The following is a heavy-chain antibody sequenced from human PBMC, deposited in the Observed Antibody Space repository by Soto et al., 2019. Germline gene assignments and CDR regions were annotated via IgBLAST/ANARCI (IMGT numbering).Heavy chain of an antibody. V-gene: IGHV1-3*01. CDR1: GYTFTSYA. D-gene: IGHD6-13*01. CDR2: INAGNGNT. Sequence: ASVKVSCKASGYTFTSYAMHWVRQAPGQRLEWMGWINAGNGNTKYSQKFQGRVTITRDTSASTAYMELSSLRSEDTAVYYCARASISWFHPPASFDPWGQGTLVTVSS. J-gene: IGHJ5*02. CDR3: ARASISWFHPPASFDP.